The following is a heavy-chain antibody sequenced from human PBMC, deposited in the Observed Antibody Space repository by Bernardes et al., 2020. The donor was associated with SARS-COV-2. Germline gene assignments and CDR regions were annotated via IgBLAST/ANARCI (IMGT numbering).Heavy chain of an antibody. J-gene: IGHJ4*02. CDR1: GYSFPSYV. CDR2: ISAYNGNI. D-gene: IGHD3-16*01. V-gene: IGHV1-18*01. CDR3: ARESTPGLRAIGY. Sequence: VSEKVSCKASGYSFPSYVIIWVRQAPGQGLEWMGWISAYNGNIEYAQKFQGRVTMTTDTSANTGYMDLRSLRSDDTAVYYCARESTPGLRAIGYWGQGTLVTVSS.